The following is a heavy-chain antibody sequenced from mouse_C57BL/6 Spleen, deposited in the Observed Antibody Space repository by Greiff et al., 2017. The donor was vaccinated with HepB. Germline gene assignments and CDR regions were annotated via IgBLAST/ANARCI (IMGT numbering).Heavy chain of an antibody. J-gene: IGHJ3*01. V-gene: IGHV1-76*01. CDR2: IYPGSGNT. Sequence: LQESGAELVRPGASVKLSCKASGYTFTDYYINWVKQRPGQGLEWIARIYPGSGNTYYNEKFKGKATLTAEKSSSTAYMQLSSLTSEDSAVYFCARDYGSSYEAWFAYWGQGTLVTVSA. CDR3: ARDYGSSYEAWFAY. D-gene: IGHD1-1*01. CDR1: GYTFTDYY.